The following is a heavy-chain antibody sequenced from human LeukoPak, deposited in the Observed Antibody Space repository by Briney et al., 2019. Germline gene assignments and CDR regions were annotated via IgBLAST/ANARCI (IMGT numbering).Heavy chain of an antibody. CDR3: ARRFGWYGHFDY. Sequence: PSETLSLTCTVSGGSINSSSYYWGWIRQPPGKGLEWIGSIFYSGNTYDNPSLKSRVTISVDTSKNQFSLKLSSVTAADTAVYYCARRFGWYGHFDYWGQGTLVTVSS. CDR2: IFYSGNT. J-gene: IGHJ4*02. V-gene: IGHV4-39*01. CDR1: GGSINSSSYY. D-gene: IGHD3-10*01.